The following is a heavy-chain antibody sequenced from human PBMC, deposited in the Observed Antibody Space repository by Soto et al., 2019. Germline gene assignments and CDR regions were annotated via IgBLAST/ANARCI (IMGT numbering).Heavy chain of an antibody. D-gene: IGHD6-13*01. CDR3: ARAPGILSSSSYIAYYGMDV. Sequence: QVQLVESGGGVVQPGRSLRLSCAASGFTFSSYGMHWVRQAPGKGLEWVAVIWYDGSNKYYADSVKGRFTISRDNSKNTLYLQMNSLRAEDTAVYYRARAPGILSSSSYIAYYGMDVWGQGTTVTVSS. CDR1: GFTFSSYG. CDR2: IWYDGSNK. J-gene: IGHJ6*02. V-gene: IGHV3-33*01.